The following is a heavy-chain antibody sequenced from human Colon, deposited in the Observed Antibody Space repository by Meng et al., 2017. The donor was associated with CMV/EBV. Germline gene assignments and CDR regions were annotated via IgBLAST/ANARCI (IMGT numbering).Heavy chain of an antibody. Sequence: ASVKVSCKASGYSFTSYDLYWVRQAPGQGLEWMGWLNPATGNTGYAETLQGRITMTRDSSIGTAYMELSSLRSEDTAVYYCARVRLAAAGSEAFNIWGQGTTVTVSS. CDR2: LNPATGNT. J-gene: IGHJ3*02. V-gene: IGHV1-8*01. CDR1: GYSFTSYD. D-gene: IGHD6-13*01. CDR3: ARVRLAAAGSEAFNI.